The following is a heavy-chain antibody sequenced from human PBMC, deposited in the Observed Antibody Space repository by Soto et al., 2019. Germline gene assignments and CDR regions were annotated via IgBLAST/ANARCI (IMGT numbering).Heavy chain of an antibody. V-gene: IGHV3-30*18. CDR3: AKDTMHSYGDYYYYGMDV. D-gene: IGHD5-18*01. Sequence: QVQLVESGGGVVQPGRSLRLSCAASGFTFSSYGMHWVRQAPGKGLEWVAVISYDGSNKYYADSVKGRFTISRDNSKNTLYLQMNSLRAEDTAVYYCAKDTMHSYGDYYYYGMDVWGQGTTVTVSS. CDR2: ISYDGSNK. J-gene: IGHJ6*02. CDR1: GFTFSSYG.